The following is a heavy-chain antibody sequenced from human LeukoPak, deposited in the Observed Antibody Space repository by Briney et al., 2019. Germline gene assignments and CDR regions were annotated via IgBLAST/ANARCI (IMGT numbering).Heavy chain of an antibody. CDR2: INPSGGSR. Sequence: RASVKVSCKASGYTFTSYYMHWVRQPPGQEREWMGIINPSGGSRSYAQKFQGRVTMTRDTSTSTVYMELSSLRSEDTAVYYCARGFVVVPAAPGGFDYWGQGTLVTVSS. V-gene: IGHV1-46*03. CDR1: GYTFTSYY. CDR3: ARGFVVVPAAPGGFDY. J-gene: IGHJ4*02. D-gene: IGHD2-2*01.